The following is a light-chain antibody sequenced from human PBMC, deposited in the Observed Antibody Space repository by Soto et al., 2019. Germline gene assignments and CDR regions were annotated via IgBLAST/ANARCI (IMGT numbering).Light chain of an antibody. CDR3: QQYYTTPLT. CDR1: QSVLYNSNNKHY. Sequence: DIVMTQSPDSLAVSLGERATINCKSIQSVLYNSNNKHYIAWYQHKPGQPPRLLIYWASTRESGVPDRFSGSGYGRDFTLTISSLPPDDVPVYSCQQYYTTPLTFGGGTKVEIK. CDR2: WAS. J-gene: IGKJ4*01. V-gene: IGKV4-1*01.